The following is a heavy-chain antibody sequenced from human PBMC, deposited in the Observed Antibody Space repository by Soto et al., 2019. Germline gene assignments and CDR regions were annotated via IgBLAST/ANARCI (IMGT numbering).Heavy chain of an antibody. D-gene: IGHD3-9*01. CDR3: APSVIGSTGHLNWFEP. J-gene: IGHJ5*02. Sequence: ASVKVSCKASGYSFTSYAMHWVRQAPGQRLEWMGWINGGNGDTKYSQKFQGRVTITIDTSATTVYMELNNLKSDDTAVYYCAPSVIGSTGHLNWFEPCSHGTLVIVSA. CDR1: GYSFTSYA. V-gene: IGHV1-3*01. CDR2: INGGNGDT.